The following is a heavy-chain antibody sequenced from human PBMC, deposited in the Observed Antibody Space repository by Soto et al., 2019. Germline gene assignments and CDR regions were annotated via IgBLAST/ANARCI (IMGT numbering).Heavy chain of an antibody. Sequence: SETLSLTCTVSGGSVSSGVYYWSWIRQPPGKGLECIGYIYYSGSTNYNPSLKSRVTISLDKSKSQFSLKLNSVTAADSAVYFCARLEGLATISYYFDLWGPGALVTVSS. V-gene: IGHV4-61*08. J-gene: IGHJ4*02. CDR2: IYYSGST. CDR1: GGSVSSGVYY. CDR3: ARLEGLATISYYFDL. D-gene: IGHD3-9*01.